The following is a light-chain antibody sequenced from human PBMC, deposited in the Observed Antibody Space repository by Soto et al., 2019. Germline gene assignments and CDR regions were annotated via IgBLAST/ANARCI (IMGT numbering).Light chain of an antibody. CDR2: STN. CDR1: SGSVSTSYY. Sequence: QTVVTQEPSFSVSPGRTVTLTCGLRSGSVSTSYYPSWYQLTPGQAPRTLIYSTNTRSSGVPNRFAGSILENKAALTITGAQADDESDYYCVLYRGTGISVFGGGTKLTVL. J-gene: IGLJ3*02. CDR3: VLYRGTGISV. V-gene: IGLV8-61*01.